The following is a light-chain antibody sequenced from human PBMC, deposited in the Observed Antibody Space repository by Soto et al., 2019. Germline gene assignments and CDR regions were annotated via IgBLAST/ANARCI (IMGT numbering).Light chain of an antibody. V-gene: IGKV3-20*01. CDR3: QQYGSSPRT. J-gene: IGKJ1*01. CDR2: GAS. Sequence: EIVLTQSPGPLSLSPGERATLSCMSSQSVSSSYLAWYQQKPGQAPRLLIYGASSRATGIPDRFSGSGSGTDCTLTISRLEPEDFAVYYCQQYGSSPRTFGQGTKVDIK. CDR1: QSVSSSY.